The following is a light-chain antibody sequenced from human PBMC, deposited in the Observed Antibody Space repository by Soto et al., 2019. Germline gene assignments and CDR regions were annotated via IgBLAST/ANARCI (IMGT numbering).Light chain of an antibody. V-gene: IGKV1-5*03. CDR3: QQCNSYSPT. Sequence: DIPLTHSPSTLSGSLLERITIXCRASDSISPWVAWYQQKPGKAPKVLIYKASSLVSGVPSRFSGSGSGTDFTLTISSLQPDDSATYYCQQCNSYSPTFGQGTKVDIK. J-gene: IGKJ1*01. CDR2: KAS. CDR1: DSISPW.